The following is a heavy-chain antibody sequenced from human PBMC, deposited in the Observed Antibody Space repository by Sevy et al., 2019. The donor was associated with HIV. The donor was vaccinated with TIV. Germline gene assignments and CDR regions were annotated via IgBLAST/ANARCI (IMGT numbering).Heavy chain of an antibody. Sequence: GGSLRLSCAASGFTFSDHYMDWVRQAPGKGLEWVGRTRNKANSYTTEYAASVKGRFTIARDDSKNSLYLQMNSLKTEDTAVYYCARFRGRNSGSYGGFDYWGQGTLVTVSS. V-gene: IGHV3-72*01. CDR2: TRNKANSYTT. J-gene: IGHJ4*02. CDR1: GFTFSDHY. D-gene: IGHD1-26*01. CDR3: ARFRGRNSGSYGGFDY.